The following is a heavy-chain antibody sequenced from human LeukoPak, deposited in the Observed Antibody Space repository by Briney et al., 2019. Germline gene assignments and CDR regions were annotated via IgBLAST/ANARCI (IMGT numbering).Heavy chain of an antibody. Sequence: GGSLRLSCAASGLSFSSFAMSWVRQAPGKGLEWVANIKQEGSEKYYVDSVKGRFTISRDNAKNSLYLQMNSLRAEDTAVYYCARDTPLRYFDWLSLRAFDIWGQGTMVTVSS. J-gene: IGHJ3*02. CDR3: ARDTPLRYFDWLSLRAFDI. D-gene: IGHD3-9*01. CDR2: IKQEGSEK. V-gene: IGHV3-7*03. CDR1: GLSFSSFA.